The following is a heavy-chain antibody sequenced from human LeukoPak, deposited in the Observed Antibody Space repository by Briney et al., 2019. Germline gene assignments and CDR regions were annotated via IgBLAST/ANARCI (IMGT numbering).Heavy chain of an antibody. CDR2: MNPNSGNT. CDR1: GYTFTTYD. V-gene: IGHV1-8*03. Sequence: ASVKVSCKASGYTFTTYDINWVRQAAGQGLEWMGWMNPNSGNTGYAQKFQGRVTITRNTSISTAYMELSSLRSEDTAVYYCARANTRGYSYGYGFDYWGQGTLVTVSS. J-gene: IGHJ4*02. D-gene: IGHD5-18*01. CDR3: ARANTRGYSYGYGFDY.